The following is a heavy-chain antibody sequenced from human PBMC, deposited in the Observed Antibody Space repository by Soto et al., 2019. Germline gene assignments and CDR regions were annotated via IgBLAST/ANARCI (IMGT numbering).Heavy chain of an antibody. D-gene: IGHD3-3*01. CDR3: ARDITIFGVPNEGFDY. Sequence: QVPLVQSGAEVKKPGASVKVSCKASGYTFTSYGISWVRQAPGQGLEWMGWISAYNGNTNYAQKLQGRVTMTTDTSTSTAYMELRSLRSDDTAVYYCARDITIFGVPNEGFDYWGQGTLVTVSS. CDR2: ISAYNGNT. J-gene: IGHJ4*02. CDR1: GYTFTSYG. V-gene: IGHV1-18*01.